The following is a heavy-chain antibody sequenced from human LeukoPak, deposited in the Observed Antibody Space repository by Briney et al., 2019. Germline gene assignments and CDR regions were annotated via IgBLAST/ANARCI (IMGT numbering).Heavy chain of an antibody. J-gene: IGHJ3*02. D-gene: IGHD3-22*01. CDR3: ARAFYYDSGRVGGYAFDI. CDR2: VDPEDGKT. CDR1: GYTFTDFY. Sequence: ASVKVSCKVSGYTFTDFYMHWVQQAPGKGLEWMGLVDPEDGKTIYAEKFQGRITITADASTDTVYMELSSLRSEDTAVYYCARAFYYDSGRVGGYAFDIWGQGTMFTVSS. V-gene: IGHV1-69-2*01.